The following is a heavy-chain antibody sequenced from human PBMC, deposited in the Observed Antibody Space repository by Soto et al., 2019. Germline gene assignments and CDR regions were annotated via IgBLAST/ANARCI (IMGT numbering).Heavy chain of an antibody. V-gene: IGHV4-59*12. CDR1: GGVISSYY. J-gene: IGHJ6*02. CDR2: IYYTGST. Sequence: QVQLQESGPGQVKPSATLSLTCTVSGGVISSYYSSWFRKPPGGGLEWIGYIYYTGSTSYNPSLKSRLTISVDTSSNQISLMLTSVTAADTALYYCANHHPYRVGMEVWGQGTTVTVSS. D-gene: IGHD3-16*01. CDR3: ANHHPYRVGMEV.